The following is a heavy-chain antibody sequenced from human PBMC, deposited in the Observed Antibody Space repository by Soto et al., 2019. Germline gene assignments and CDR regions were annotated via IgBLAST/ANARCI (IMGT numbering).Heavy chain of an antibody. CDR1: GFTFRSYG. V-gene: IGHV3-30*18. J-gene: IGHJ4*02. CDR2: ISYDGSNK. D-gene: IGHD2-2*01. CDR3: AKVVVARTNRYYFDC. Sequence: QVQLVESGGGVVQPGRSLRLSCAASGFTFRSYGMYWVRQAPGKGLEWVAVISYDGSNKYYADSVKGRFTISRDSSKNTLYLQMNSLRAEDTAVYYCAKVVVARTNRYYFDCWGQGTLVTVSS.